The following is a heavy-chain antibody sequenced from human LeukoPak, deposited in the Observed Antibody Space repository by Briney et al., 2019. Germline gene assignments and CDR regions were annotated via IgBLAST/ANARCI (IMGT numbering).Heavy chain of an antibody. CDR2: IGPNDEGA. CDR1: GYTITGHH. V-gene: IGHV1-2*02. J-gene: IGHJ4*02. Sequence: GGSVKVSCKASGYTITGHHMHWVRQAPGQGLEWMGLIGPNDEGAHYAQKFQGRVTMTRDTSISTDYMELSRLTSDDTAVYYGARETGAFDYWGPGTLVTVSS. D-gene: IGHD7-27*01. CDR3: ARETGAFDY.